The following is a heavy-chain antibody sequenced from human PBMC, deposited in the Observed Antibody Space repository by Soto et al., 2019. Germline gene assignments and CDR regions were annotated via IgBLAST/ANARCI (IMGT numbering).Heavy chain of an antibody. CDR1: GYTFTSYA. CDR3: AICFWLWFGEYAILIIFDY. CDR2: INAGNGNT. J-gene: IGHJ4*02. Sequence: ASVKVSCKASGYTFTSYAMHWVRQAPGQRLEWMGWINAGNGNTKYSQKFQGRVTITRDTSASTAYMELSSLRSEDTAVYYCAICFWLWFGEYAILIIFDYWGQGTLVTVSS. D-gene: IGHD3-10*01. V-gene: IGHV1-3*01.